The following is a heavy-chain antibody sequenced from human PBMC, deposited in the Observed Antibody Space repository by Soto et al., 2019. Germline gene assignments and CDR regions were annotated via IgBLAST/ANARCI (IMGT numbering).Heavy chain of an antibody. V-gene: IGHV4-39*01. J-gene: IGHJ4*02. CDR3: ARHRTYYDILTGYGPFYFDY. Sequence: LSLTCTVSGGSISSSSYYWGWIRQPPGKGLEWIGSIYYSGSTYYNPSLKSRVTISVDTSKNQFSLKLSSVTAADTAVYYCARHRTYYDILTGYGPFYFDYWGQGTLVTVSS. CDR2: IYYSGST. D-gene: IGHD3-9*01. CDR1: GGSISSSSYY.